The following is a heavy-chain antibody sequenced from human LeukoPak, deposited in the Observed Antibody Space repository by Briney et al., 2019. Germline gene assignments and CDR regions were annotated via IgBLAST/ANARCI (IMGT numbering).Heavy chain of an antibody. CDR2: IDHSGST. Sequence: SETLSLTCTVSGVSIGSTTYYWGWLRQPPGKGLEWIGEIDHSGSTNYNPSLKSRVTISVDTPKNQFSLKLTSVTAADTAVYYCARGPPYIVVVTAIGFFDHWGQGTLVTVSS. D-gene: IGHD2-21*02. CDR1: GVSIGSTTYY. J-gene: IGHJ4*02. V-gene: IGHV4-39*07. CDR3: ARGPPYIVVVTAIGFFDH.